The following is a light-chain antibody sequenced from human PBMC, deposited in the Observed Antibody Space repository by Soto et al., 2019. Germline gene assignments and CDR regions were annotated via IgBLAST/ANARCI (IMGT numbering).Light chain of an antibody. CDR2: GAS. CDR1: QSVSSN. CDR3: QQYNNWSSIT. J-gene: IGKJ5*01. V-gene: IGKV3-15*01. Sequence: EIVMTQSPATLSVSPGERATLSCRASQSVSSNLGWYQQRPGQAPRLLIYGASTRATGIPAMFSGSGSGTEFTLTISSLQSEDAAVYYCQQYNNWSSITFGQGTRLEIK.